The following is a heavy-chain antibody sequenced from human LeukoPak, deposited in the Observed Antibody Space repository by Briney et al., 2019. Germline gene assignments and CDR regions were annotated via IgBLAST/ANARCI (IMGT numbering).Heavy chain of an antibody. CDR3: ARVGVAYSSSWYPFSYYYYMDV. CDR1: GGSISSGGYS. J-gene: IGHJ6*03. CDR2: IYYSGST. D-gene: IGHD6-13*01. Sequence: PSETLSLTCAVSGGSISSGGYSWSWIRQPPGTGLEWIGYIYYSGSTNYNPSLKSRVTISVDTSKNQFSLKLSSVTAADTAVYYCARVGVAYSSSWYPFSYYYYMDVWGKGTTVTISS. V-gene: IGHV4-61*08.